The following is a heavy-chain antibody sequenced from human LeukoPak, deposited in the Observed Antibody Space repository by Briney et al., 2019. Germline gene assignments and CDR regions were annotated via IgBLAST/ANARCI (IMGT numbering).Heavy chain of an antibody. J-gene: IGHJ4*02. Sequence: GESLKISCKGSGYSFTTYWIGWVRQMPGKGLEWMGIIHPSDSDTRYSPSFQGQVTISADKSITTAYLQWSGLKASDTAMYYCARQRDDYVDYWGQGTLVTVSS. CDR2: IHPSDSDT. CDR3: ARQRDDYVDY. CDR1: GYSFTTYW. V-gene: IGHV5-51*01.